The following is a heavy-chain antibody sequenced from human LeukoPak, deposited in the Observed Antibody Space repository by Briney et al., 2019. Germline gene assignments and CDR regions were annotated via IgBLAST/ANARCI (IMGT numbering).Heavy chain of an antibody. CDR3: ARLDSSGYYTLDV. V-gene: IGHV4-39*01. J-gene: IGHJ6*02. CDR1: GGSVSSRSYS. CDR2: IYYSGST. Sequence: PSETLSLTCTVSGGSVSSRSYSWGWIRQPPGKGLEWIGSIYYSGSTYYNPSLKSRVTISVDTSKNQFSLKLSSVTAADTAVYYCARLDSSGYYTLDVWGQGTTVTVSS. D-gene: IGHD3-22*01.